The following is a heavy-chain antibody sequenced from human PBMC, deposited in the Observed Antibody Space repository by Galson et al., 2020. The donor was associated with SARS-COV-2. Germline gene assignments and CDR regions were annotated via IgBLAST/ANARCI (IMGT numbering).Heavy chain of an antibody. V-gene: IGHV4-31*11. CDR1: GGSISSGGYY. J-gene: IGHJ6*03. Sequence: SETLSLTCAVSGGSISSGGYYWSWIRQHPGKGLEWIGYIYYSGSTYYNPSLKSRVTISVDTSKNQFSLKLSSVTAADTAVYYCARGNAGYYYYYYMDVWGKGTTVTISS. D-gene: IGHD2-8*01. CDR3: ARGNAGYYYYYYMDV. CDR2: IYYSGST.